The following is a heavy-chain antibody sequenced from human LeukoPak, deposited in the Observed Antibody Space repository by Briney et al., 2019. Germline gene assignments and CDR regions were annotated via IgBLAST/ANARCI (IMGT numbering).Heavy chain of an antibody. CDR2: FYYSGST. CDR1: GGSISSSSYY. CDR3: TRQGSLGTSGYDY. V-gene: IGHV4-39*01. J-gene: IGHJ4*02. Sequence: PSETLSLTCTVSGGSISSSSYYWGWIRQPPGKGLEWTGSFYYSGSTYYNPSLKSRVTISVDTSKNQFSLKLSSVTAADTAVYYCTRQGSLGTSGYDYWGQGTLVTVSS. D-gene: IGHD1-7*01.